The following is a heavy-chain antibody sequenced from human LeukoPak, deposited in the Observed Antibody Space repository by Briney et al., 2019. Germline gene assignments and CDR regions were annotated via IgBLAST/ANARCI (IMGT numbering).Heavy chain of an antibody. D-gene: IGHD1-7*01. CDR1: AYTFTNYD. Sequence: GASVTVSCKASAYTFTNYDINWVRQATGQGREWRGWMKTKSGNTGYSQKFQGSVTITSNTSITTAYIELSTLTSEDTAVYYCATGIVGGTTVGPWGQGALFTVSS. V-gene: IGHV1-8*01. J-gene: IGHJ5*02. CDR2: MKTKSGNT. CDR3: ATGIVGGTTVGP.